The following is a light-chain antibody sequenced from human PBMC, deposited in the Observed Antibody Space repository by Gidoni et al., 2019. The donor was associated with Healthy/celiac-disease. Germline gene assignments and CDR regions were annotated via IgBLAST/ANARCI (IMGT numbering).Light chain of an antibody. V-gene: IGKV1-39*01. J-gene: IGKJ2*01. Sequence: DIQMTQSPSSLSASVGDRVTITCRASQSISSYLNWYQQKPGKAPKLLIYAASSLQSGVPSRFSGSGSGKDCTLTSSSLQPEDFATYYCQQSYSTPLYTFGQGTKLEIK. CDR3: QQSYSTPLYT. CDR1: QSISSY. CDR2: AAS.